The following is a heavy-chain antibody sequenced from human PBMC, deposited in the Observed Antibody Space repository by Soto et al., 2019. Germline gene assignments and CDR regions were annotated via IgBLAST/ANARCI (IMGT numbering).Heavy chain of an antibody. J-gene: IGHJ4*02. CDR1: GFTFGHSA. Sequence: GSLRLSGAASGFTFGHSAMSWVRQAPGKGLEWVAAISGTGGAAYYADSVKGRFTISRDNSRNTLFLQMNSLRVDDTAIYHCAKPEEVVRGFDFWSLGTLVTVSS. D-gene: IGHD3-10*01. CDR3: AKPEEVVRGFDF. V-gene: IGHV3-23*01. CDR2: ISGTGGAA.